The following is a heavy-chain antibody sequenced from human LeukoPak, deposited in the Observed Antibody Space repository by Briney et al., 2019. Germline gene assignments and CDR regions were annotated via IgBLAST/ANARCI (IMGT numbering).Heavy chain of an antibody. CDR2: VTPILGTT. D-gene: IGHD1-26*01. CDR1: GGTFSSSA. Sequence: ASVKVSCKASGGTFSSSAISWVRRAPGQGLEWMGGVTPILGTTNYAQKFQDRVSITTDESTSTAYMELRSLRYVDTAVYYCARDDASATMGFDSWGQGTLVIVSS. J-gene: IGHJ4*02. CDR3: ARDDASATMGFDS. V-gene: IGHV1-69*05.